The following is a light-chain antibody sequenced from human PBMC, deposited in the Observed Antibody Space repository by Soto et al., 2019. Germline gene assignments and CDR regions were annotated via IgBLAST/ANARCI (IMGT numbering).Light chain of an antibody. J-gene: IGKJ1*01. CDR1: QGISSY. Sequence: AIRMTQSPSAFSASTGDRVTITCRASQGISSYLASSQQKPGKPPKLLIYAASTLQSGVPSRFSASGSGTSFTLTFSSLETEDFGTCYCQQYYSYSWTFGQGTKVEIK. CDR2: AAS. CDR3: QQYYSYSWT. V-gene: IGKV1-8*01.